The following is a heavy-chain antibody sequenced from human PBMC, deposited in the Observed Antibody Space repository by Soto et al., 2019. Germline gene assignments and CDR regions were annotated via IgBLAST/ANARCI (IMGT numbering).Heavy chain of an antibody. CDR3: ARDRSTAAGTGPIDS. CDR2: IYYSGST. Sequence: QVQLQESGQGLVKPSETLSLTCTVSGGSIRSYYWSWSRQPPGKGLEWIGYIYYSGSTNYNPSLNSRVTISVDTSKNHFSLKRSSVTAADTAVYYCARDRSTAAGTGPIDSWGQATLVTVSS. V-gene: IGHV4-59*01. J-gene: IGHJ4*02. D-gene: IGHD6-13*01. CDR1: GGSIRSYY.